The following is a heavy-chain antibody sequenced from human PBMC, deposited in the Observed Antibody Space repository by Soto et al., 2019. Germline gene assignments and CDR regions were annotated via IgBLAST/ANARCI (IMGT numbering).Heavy chain of an antibody. CDR2: ISYDGSNK. CDR3: ARSQQLGRTNRFDP. J-gene: IGHJ5*02. D-gene: IGHD6-13*01. Sequence: GGSLRLSCAASGFTFSSYAMHCVRQAPGKGLEWVAVISYDGSNKYYADSVKGRFTISRDNSKNTLYLQMNSLRAEDTAVYYCARSQQLGRTNRFDPWVQGTLVTVSS. V-gene: IGHV3-30-3*01. CDR1: GFTFSSYA.